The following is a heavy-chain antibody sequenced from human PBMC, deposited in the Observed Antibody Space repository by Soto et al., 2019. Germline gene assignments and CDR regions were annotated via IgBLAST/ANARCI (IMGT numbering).Heavy chain of an antibody. Sequence: EVQLVESGGGLVQPGGSLRLSCSGSGFTFSSYAMNWVRQAPGKGLEYVSAISSNGGDTYYTDSVKGRFTISRDNSKNTLYVQMSSLRAEDTAVYYCVKDGGTVPAANWVQGTTVTVSS. CDR3: VKDGGTVPAAN. CDR1: GFTFSSYA. D-gene: IGHD2-2*01. J-gene: IGHJ6*02. CDR2: ISSNGGDT. V-gene: IGHV3-64*03.